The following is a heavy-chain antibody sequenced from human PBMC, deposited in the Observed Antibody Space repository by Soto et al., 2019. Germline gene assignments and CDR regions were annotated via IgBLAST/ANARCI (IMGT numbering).Heavy chain of an antibody. CDR3: ARARYSSSSHYFDY. D-gene: IGHD6-6*01. J-gene: IGHJ4*02. CDR2: IYYSGST. V-gene: IGHV4-61*01. CDR1: GGSVSSGSYY. Sequence: LSLTCTVSGGSVSSGSYYWSWIRQPPGKGLEWIGYIYYSGSTNYNPSLKSRVTISVGTSKNQFSLKLSSVTAADTAVYYCARARYSSSSHYFDYWGRGTLVTVSS.